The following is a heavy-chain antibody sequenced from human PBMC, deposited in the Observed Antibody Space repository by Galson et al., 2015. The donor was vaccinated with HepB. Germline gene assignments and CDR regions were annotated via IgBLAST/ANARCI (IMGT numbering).Heavy chain of an antibody. Sequence: SLRLSCAASGFTFSSYWMSWVRQAPGKGLEWVANIKQDGSEKYYVDSVKGRFTISRDNAKNSLYLQMNSLRAEDTAVYYCARATWELHEYFQHWGQGTLVTVSS. D-gene: IGHD1-26*01. CDR3: ARATWELHEYFQH. CDR1: GFTFSSYW. J-gene: IGHJ1*01. CDR2: IKQDGSEK. V-gene: IGHV3-7*03.